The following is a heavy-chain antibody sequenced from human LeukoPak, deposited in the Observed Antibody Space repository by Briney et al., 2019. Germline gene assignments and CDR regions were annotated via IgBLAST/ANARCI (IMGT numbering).Heavy chain of an antibody. CDR3: ARDETEDLKEENWFDP. Sequence: VASVKVSCKASGYTFTRYGISWVRQVPGQGLEWMGWISAYNGNRNYAQKFQGSVTMTTDTSTSTAYMELRSLRSDDTAVYYCARDETEDLKEENWFDPWGQGTLVTVSS. CDR2: ISAYNGNR. V-gene: IGHV1-18*01. CDR1: GYTFTRYG. J-gene: IGHJ5*02. D-gene: IGHD2-15*01.